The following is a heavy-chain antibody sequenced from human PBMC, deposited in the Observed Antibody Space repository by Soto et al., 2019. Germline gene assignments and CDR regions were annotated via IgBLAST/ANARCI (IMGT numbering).Heavy chain of an antibody. J-gene: IGHJ4*02. Sequence: EVQLLESGGGLVQPGGSLRLSCAASGFTFSSYAMSWVRQAPGKGLEWVSAISGSGGSTYYADSVKGRFTISRDNSKNTLYLKMSSLGAEDTAVYYCAKTSSGWHFDYWGQGTLVTVSS. V-gene: IGHV3-23*01. D-gene: IGHD6-19*01. CDR1: GFTFSSYA. CDR3: AKTSSGWHFDY. CDR2: ISGSGGST.